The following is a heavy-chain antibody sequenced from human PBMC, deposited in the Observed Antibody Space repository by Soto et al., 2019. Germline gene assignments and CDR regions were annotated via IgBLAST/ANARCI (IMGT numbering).Heavy chain of an antibody. D-gene: IGHD1-7*01. CDR1: GFTFSDYY. Sequence: QVQVVESGGGLVKPGGSLRLSCAASGFTFSDYYMNWIRQAPGKGLEWVSYISSSSDYTKYADSVKGRFTISRDNAKSSLYLQMNSLRAEDTAVYYCARGGVRGTTSRGQVYTWGQGTLVTVPS. J-gene: IGHJ5*02. V-gene: IGHV3-11*06. CDR2: ISSSSDYT. CDR3: ARGGVRGTTSRGQVYT.